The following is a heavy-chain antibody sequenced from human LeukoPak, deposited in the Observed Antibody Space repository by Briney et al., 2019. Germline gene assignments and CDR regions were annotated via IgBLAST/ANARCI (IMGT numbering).Heavy chain of an antibody. CDR1: GFTFSSYG. CDR2: ISYDGSNK. J-gene: IGHJ4*02. V-gene: IGHV3-30*03. D-gene: IGHD6-13*01. CDR3: ARSLSSTWFTLDY. Sequence: GGSLRLSCAASGFTFSSYGMHWVRQAPGKGLEWVAVISYDGSNKYYADSVKGRFTISRDNAKNSLYLQMNSLRAEDTAEYYCARSLSSTWFTLDYWGQGTLVTVSS.